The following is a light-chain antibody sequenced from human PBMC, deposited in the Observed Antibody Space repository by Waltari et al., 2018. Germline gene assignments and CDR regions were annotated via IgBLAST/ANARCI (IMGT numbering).Light chain of an antibody. J-gene: IGLJ2*01. CDR2: GKN. CDR3: SSRELSGHVV. V-gene: IGLV3-19*01. Sequence: SSDLTQDPDVSVALGQTVRITCQGDILRTYYGNWCRQKTGQAPELVINGKNNRPSGIPDRFSASSSENTASLIITGAQAEDEADYYCSSRELSGHVVFGGGTRLTVL. CDR1: ILRTYY.